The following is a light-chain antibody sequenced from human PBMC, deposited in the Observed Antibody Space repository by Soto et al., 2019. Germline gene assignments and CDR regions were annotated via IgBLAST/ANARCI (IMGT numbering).Light chain of an antibody. CDR3: QQHSNWPLT. V-gene: IGKV3-11*01. J-gene: IGKJ4*01. CDR2: DAS. Sequence: EIVLTQSPATLSLSPGERATLSCRASQSVGNWLFWYQQKRGQAPRLLIYDASSRAAAVPERFSASGSGTDFTLTISSLEPEDFTVYYCQQHSNWPLTFGGGTKVEIK. CDR1: QSVGNW.